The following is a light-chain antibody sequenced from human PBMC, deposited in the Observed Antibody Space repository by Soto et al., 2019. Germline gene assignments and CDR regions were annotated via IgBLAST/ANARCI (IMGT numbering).Light chain of an antibody. CDR3: GTWDSSLSAVV. Sequence: QSVLTQPPSVSAPPGQKVTISCSGSSSNIGSNYVSWYQQLPGTAPKVLIYDNSFRPSGISDRFSGSKSGTSATLGITGLQTGDEADYYCGTWDSSLSAVVFGGGTKLTV. V-gene: IGLV1-51*01. CDR2: DNS. J-gene: IGLJ3*02. CDR1: SSNIGSNY.